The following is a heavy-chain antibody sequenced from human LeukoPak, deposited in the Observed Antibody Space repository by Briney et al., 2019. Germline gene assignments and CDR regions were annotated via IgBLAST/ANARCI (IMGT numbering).Heavy chain of an antibody. CDR2: ISGSGGGT. CDR3: AKRGVVIRVILVGFHKEAYYFDS. D-gene: IGHD3-22*01. CDR1: GITLSSYS. V-gene: IGHV3-23*01. Sequence: GGSLRLSCAVSGITLSSYSMSWVRQAPGKGVEWVAGISGSGGGTNYADSVKGRFTISRDNPKNTLYLQMNSLGAEDTAVYFCAKRGVVIRVILVGFHKEAYYFDSWGQGALVTVSS. J-gene: IGHJ4*02.